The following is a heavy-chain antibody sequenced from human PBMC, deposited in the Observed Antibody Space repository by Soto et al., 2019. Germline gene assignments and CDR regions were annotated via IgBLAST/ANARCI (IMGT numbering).Heavy chain of an antibody. CDR2: ISGSGGYT. CDR3: AKDSPAPLPRMDV. J-gene: IGHJ6*02. CDR1: GFTFFAYA. Sequence: PGGSLGLSCAASGFTFFAYAVTWVRQAPGKGLEWVSTISGSGGYTYYADSVKGRVTISRDSSKNTLYLEIHSLRAEDTAIYYCAKDSPAPLPRMDVWGEGASVTAS. V-gene: IGHV3-23*01.